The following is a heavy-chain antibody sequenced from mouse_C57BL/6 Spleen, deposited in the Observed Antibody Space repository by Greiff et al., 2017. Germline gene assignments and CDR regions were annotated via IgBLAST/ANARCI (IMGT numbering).Heavy chain of an antibody. Sequence: QVQLLQSGPGLVAPSQSLSITCTVSGFSLTSYGVHWVRQPPGKGLEWLVVIWSDGSTTYNSALKSRLSISKDNSKSQVFLKMNSLQTDDTAMYYCARHSPHYYGSSYGYFDVWGTGTTVTVAS. V-gene: IGHV2-6-1*01. CDR3: ARHSPHYYGSSYGYFDV. CDR2: IWSDGST. D-gene: IGHD1-1*01. CDR1: GFSLTSYG. J-gene: IGHJ1*03.